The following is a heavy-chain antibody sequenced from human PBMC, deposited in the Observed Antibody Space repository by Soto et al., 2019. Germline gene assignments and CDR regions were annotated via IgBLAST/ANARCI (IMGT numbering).Heavy chain of an antibody. V-gene: IGHV4-59*01. CDR2: IYYSGST. J-gene: IGHJ3*02. D-gene: IGHD1-1*01. CDR3: ARDNWSDAFDI. Sequence: SETLSLTCTVSGGSISSYYWSWIRQPPGKGLEWIGYIYYSGSTNYNPSLKSRVTISVDTSKNQFSLKLSSVTAADTAVYYCARDNWSDAFDIWGQGTMVTVSS. CDR1: GGSISSYY.